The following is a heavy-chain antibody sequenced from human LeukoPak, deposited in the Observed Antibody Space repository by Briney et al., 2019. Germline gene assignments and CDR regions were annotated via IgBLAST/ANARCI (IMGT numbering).Heavy chain of an antibody. V-gene: IGHV3-7*01. J-gene: IGHJ4*02. CDR2: IKQDGGEK. CDR3: ARASRGETTFL. CDR1: GFTFNSFW. D-gene: IGHD4-17*01. Sequence: GGSLRLSCAASGFTFNSFWMSCVRQAPGKGREWVAAIKQDGGEKSYVGSVKGRFTISRDNAENSLYLQMNNLRAEDTAVYYCARASRGETTFLWGQGTLVIVSS.